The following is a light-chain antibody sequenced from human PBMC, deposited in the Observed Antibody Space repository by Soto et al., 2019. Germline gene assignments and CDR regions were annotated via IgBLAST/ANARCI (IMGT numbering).Light chain of an antibody. J-gene: IGLJ1*01. CDR1: SSDVGGFNY. V-gene: IGLV2-14*01. CDR3: SSYTSSSTQV. CDR2: EVS. Sequence: QSVLTQPASVSGSPGQSITISCTGTSSDVGGFNYVSWYQHHPGKAPKLMIYEVSNRPSGVSNRFSGSKSGNTASLTISGLQAPDEADYYCSSYTSSSTQVFGTGTKVTVL.